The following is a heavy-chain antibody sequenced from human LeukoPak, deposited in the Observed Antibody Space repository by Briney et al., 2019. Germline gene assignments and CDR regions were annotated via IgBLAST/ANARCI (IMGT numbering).Heavy chain of an antibody. CDR2: IYSGGST. Sequence: TGGSLRLSCAASGFTVSSNYMSWVRQAPGKGLEWVSVIYSGGSTYYADSVKGRFTISRDNSKNTLYLQMNSLRAEDTAVYYCARARPYCSGGRCYSGGVDYWGQGTLVTVSS. CDR3: ARARPYCSGGRCYSGGVDY. D-gene: IGHD2-15*01. V-gene: IGHV3-66*01. CDR1: GFTVSSNY. J-gene: IGHJ4*02.